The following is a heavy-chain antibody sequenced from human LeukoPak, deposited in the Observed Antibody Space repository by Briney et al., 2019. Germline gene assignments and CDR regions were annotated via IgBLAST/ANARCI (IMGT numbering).Heavy chain of an antibody. D-gene: IGHD1-26*01. CDR1: GFTFRISW. CDR3: ARGGRPDS. V-gene: IGHV3-7*04. Sequence: GGSLRLSCAASGFTFRISWMSWVRQAPGRGLEWVANIKEDGSEKNNVDSVKGRFTVSRDNANSSLYLHMNSLRADDTAFYYCARGGRPDSWGQGTLVTVSS. J-gene: IGHJ5*01. CDR2: IKEDGSEK.